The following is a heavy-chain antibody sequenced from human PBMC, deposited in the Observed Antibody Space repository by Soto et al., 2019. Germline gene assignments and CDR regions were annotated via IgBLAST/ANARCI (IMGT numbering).Heavy chain of an antibody. V-gene: IGHV1-3*01. CDR1: GYTFTSYA. D-gene: IGHD2-2*01. Sequence: ASVKVSCKASGYTFTSYAMHWVRQAPGQRLEWMGWINAGNGNTKYSQKFQGRVTLSMDTPTRTVFLELTSLTFDDAAVYYCARGFIPENYWGQGTRVTVSS. CDR3: ARGFIPENY. CDR2: INAGNGNT. J-gene: IGHJ4*02.